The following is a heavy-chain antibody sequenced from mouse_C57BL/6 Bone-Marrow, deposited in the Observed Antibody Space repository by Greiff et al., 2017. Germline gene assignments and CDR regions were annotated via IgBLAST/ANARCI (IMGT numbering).Heavy chain of an antibody. V-gene: IGHV1-18*01. D-gene: IGHD2-2*01. CDR3: ARRLRGVDY. J-gene: IGHJ4*01. Sequence: VQLQQSGPELVKPGASVKIPCKASGYTFTDYNMDWVKQSHGQSLEWIGDINPNNGGTIYNQKFKGKATLTVGKSSSTAYMELRSLTSEDTAVYYCARRLRGVDYWGQGTSVTVSS. CDR2: INPNNGGT. CDR1: GYTFTDYN.